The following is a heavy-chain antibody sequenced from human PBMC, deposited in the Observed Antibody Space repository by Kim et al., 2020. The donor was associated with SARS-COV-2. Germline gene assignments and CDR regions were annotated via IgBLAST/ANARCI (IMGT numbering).Heavy chain of an antibody. D-gene: IGHD1-7*01. Sequence: HSPSLKSRLTITKDTSKNQVVLTMTNMDPVDTATYYCAHRRSIIGTTWFDPWGQGTLVTVSS. J-gene: IGHJ5*02. CDR3: AHRRSIIGTTWFDP. V-gene: IGHV2-5*01.